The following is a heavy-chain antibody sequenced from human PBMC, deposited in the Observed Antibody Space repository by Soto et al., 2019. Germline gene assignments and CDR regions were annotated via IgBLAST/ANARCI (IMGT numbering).Heavy chain of an antibody. J-gene: IGHJ6*03. CDR2: IIPILGIA. V-gene: IGHV1-69*02. Sequence: QVQLVQSGAEVKKPGSSVKVSCKASGGTFSSYTISWVRQAPGQGLEWMGRIIPILGIANYAQKFQGRVTITADKSTSTADMELSSLRSEDTAVYYCATGVPAAKYYYYYYMDVWGKGTTVTVSS. CDR3: ATGVPAAKYYYYYYMDV. D-gene: IGHD2-2*01. CDR1: GGTFSSYT.